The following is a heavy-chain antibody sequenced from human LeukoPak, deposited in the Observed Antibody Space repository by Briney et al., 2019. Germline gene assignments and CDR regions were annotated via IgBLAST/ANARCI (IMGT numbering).Heavy chain of an antibody. V-gene: IGHV1-46*01. D-gene: IGHD4-17*01. Sequence: ASVKVSCKAFGYTFTSYYMHWVRQAPGQGLEWMGIINPSGGSTSYAQKFQGRVTMTRNTSTSTVYMELSSLRSEDTAVYYCARASSGDYSLLYDAFDIWGQGTMVTVSS. CDR3: ARASSGDYSLLYDAFDI. CDR1: GYTFTSYY. CDR2: INPSGGST. J-gene: IGHJ3*02.